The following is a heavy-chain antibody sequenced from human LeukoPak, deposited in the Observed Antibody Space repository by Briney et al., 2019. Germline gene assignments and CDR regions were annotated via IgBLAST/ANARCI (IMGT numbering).Heavy chain of an antibody. D-gene: IGHD6-13*01. J-gene: IGHJ4*02. Sequence: ASVKVSCKASGYTFINYYIHWVRQAPGQGLEWMGWINPNSGGTNNAQKFQGRVTMTRDTSISTAYMELSRLRSDDTAVYYCARGAAAGMSFGYWGQGTLVTVSS. CDR3: ARGAAAGMSFGY. V-gene: IGHV1-2*02. CDR1: GYTFINYY. CDR2: INPNSGGT.